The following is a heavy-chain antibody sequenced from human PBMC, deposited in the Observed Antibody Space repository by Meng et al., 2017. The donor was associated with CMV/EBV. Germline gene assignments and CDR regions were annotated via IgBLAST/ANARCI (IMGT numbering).Heavy chain of an antibody. J-gene: IGHJ4*02. V-gene: IGHV4-34*01. CDR3: ARESMVRGED. Sequence: VPAGGAGLLNASEALSLTCAVYGGSFSGYYWSRIRQPPGKGLEWIGEINHSGSTNYNPSLKSRVTISVDTSKNQFSLKLSSVTAADTAVYYCARESMVRGEDWGQGTLVTVSS. D-gene: IGHD3-10*01. CDR1: GGSFSGYY. CDR2: INHSGST.